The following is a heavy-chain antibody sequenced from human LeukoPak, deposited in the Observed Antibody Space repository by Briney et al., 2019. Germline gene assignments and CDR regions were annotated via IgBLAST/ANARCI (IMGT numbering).Heavy chain of an antibody. J-gene: IGHJ4*02. CDR3: ARVDYYDSSGYCDY. CDR1: GGSISSGDYY. Sequence: SETLSLTCTVSGGSISSGDYYWSWIRQPPGKGLEWIGYIYYSGSTYYNPSLKSRVTISVDTSKNQFSLKLSSVTAADTAVYYCARVDYYDSSGYCDYWGRGTLVTVSS. V-gene: IGHV4-30-4*01. CDR2: IYYSGST. D-gene: IGHD3-22*01.